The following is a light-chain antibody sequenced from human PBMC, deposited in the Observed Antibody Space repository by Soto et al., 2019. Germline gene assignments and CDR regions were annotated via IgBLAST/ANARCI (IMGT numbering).Light chain of an antibody. CDR2: WAS. V-gene: IGKV2-28*01. J-gene: IGKJ1*01. Sequence: DTVMTQSPLSLPVTPGEPASISCRSSQSLLHGNGYNYLAWYQQKPGQPPKLLIYWASSRDSGVPDRFSASGSGTDFTLTSTSLQAEDVAVYYCQQYHSTPWTFGQGTKVDIK. CDR1: QSLLHGNGYNY. CDR3: QQYHSTPWT.